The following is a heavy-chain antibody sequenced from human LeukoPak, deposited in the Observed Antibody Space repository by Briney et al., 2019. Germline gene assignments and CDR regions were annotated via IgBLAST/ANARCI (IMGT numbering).Heavy chain of an antibody. J-gene: IGHJ6*03. CDR2: INPSGGST. CDR3: ARDLASSLWATVTYYYYMDV. V-gene: IGHV1-46*01. Sequence: ASVKVSCKASGYTFTSYYMHWVRQAPGQGLEWMGIINPSGGSTSYAQKFQGRVTMTRNTSISTAYMQLSGLRSDDTAVYYCARDLASSLWATVTYYYYMDVWGKGTTVTVSS. CDR1: GYTFTSYY. D-gene: IGHD4-17*01.